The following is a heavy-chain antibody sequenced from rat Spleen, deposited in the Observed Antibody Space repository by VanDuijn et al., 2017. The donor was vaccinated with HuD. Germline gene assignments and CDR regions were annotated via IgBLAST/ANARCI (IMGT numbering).Heavy chain of an antibody. CDR2: ISSGGST. Sequence: QVQMKETGPGLVQTTQTLSVTCTVSGFSLTKYGVHWVRQPPGKGLEWIAAISSGGSTYFNSVLKSRLSISRDTSKSQVFLKMNSLQTEDTAIYFCTRDPITTRDYFDYWGQGVMVTVSS. D-gene: IGHD1-1*01. CDR1: GFSLTKYG. J-gene: IGHJ2*01. CDR3: TRDPITTRDYFDY. V-gene: IGHV2S8*01.